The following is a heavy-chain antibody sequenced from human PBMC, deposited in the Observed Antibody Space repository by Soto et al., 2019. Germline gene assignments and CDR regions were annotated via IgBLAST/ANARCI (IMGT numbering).Heavy chain of an antibody. D-gene: IGHD1-26*01. CDR3: ATVRWELHDAFDI. CDR2: IYNSGMS. Sequence: QVQLQESGPGLVKPSQTLSLTCTVSGGSISTGGYYWSWIRQHAGRGQEWIGYIYNSGMSFSNPSLQSRVAISIDTSKNKFSLKLSSVTAADTAVYYCATVRWELHDAFDIWGQGTMVSVSS. CDR1: GGSISTGGYY. J-gene: IGHJ3*02. V-gene: IGHV4-31*03.